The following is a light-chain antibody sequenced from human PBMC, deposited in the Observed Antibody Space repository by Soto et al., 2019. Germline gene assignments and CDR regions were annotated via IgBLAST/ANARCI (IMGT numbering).Light chain of an antibody. J-gene: IGLJ1*01. CDR3: SSYTSSSTQV. V-gene: IGLV2-14*01. CDR2: DVS. Sequence: QSALTQPASVSGSPGQSITISCTGTSSDVGGYNYVSWYQQHPGKVPKLMIYDVSNRPSGVSNRFSGSKSGNTASLTISWLQAEDEADYYCSSYTSSSTQVFGTGTKLTVL. CDR1: SSDVGGYNY.